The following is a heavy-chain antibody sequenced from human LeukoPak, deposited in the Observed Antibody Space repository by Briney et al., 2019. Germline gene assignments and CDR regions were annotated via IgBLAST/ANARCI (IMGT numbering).Heavy chain of an antibody. D-gene: IGHD5-24*01. V-gene: IGHV3-30*04. J-gene: IGHJ4*02. CDR3: ARAGDGYNYDY. Sequence: PGGSLRLSCAASGFTFSSYAMHWVRQAPGKGLEWVAVISYDGSNKYYADSVKGRFTISRDNSKNTLYLQMNSLRAEDTAVYYCARAGDGYNYDYWGQGTLVTVSS. CDR2: ISYDGSNK. CDR1: GFTFSSYA.